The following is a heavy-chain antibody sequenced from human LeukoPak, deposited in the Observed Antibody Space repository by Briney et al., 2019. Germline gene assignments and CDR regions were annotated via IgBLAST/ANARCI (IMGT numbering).Heavy chain of an antibody. J-gene: IGHJ4*02. CDR2: ITGSGGTT. CDR3: ARLDGYNFPGYLDY. Sequence: PGGSLRLSCAASGFTFSSYAMSWVRQAPGKGLGWVSPITGSGGTTYYADSVKGRFTISRDNSKNTLYLQMNGLRAEDTAVYYCARLDGYNFPGYLDYWGQGTLVTVSS. V-gene: IGHV3-23*01. D-gene: IGHD5-24*01. CDR1: GFTFSSYA.